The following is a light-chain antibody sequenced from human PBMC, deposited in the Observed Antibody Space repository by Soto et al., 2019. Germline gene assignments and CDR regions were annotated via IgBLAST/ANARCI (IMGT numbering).Light chain of an antibody. CDR1: QGISSW. J-gene: IGKJ1*01. CDR3: QQYNSYSRT. CDR2: DAS. V-gene: IGKV1-5*01. Sequence: DIQMTQSPSSVSASVVDRVTITFRASQGISSWLAWYQQKPGKAPKLLIYDASSLESGVPSRFSGSGSGTEFTLTISSLQPDDFATYYCQQYNSYSRTFGQGTKVDIK.